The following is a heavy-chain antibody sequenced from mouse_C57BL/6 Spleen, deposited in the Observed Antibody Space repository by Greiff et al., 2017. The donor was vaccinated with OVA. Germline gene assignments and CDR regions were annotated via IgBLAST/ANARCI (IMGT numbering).Heavy chain of an antibody. CDR1: GFTFSDYG. J-gene: IGHJ4*01. V-gene: IGHV5-17*01. CDR3: ARVIGGDY. Sequence: EVQVVESGGGLVKPGGSLKLSCAASGFTFSDYGMHWVRQAPEQGLEWVAYISSGSSTTYYADTVKGRFTLSRDNAKNTLFLQMTSLRSEDTAMSFCARVIGGDYWGQGTSVTVSA. CDR2: ISSGSSTT. D-gene: IGHD3-1*01.